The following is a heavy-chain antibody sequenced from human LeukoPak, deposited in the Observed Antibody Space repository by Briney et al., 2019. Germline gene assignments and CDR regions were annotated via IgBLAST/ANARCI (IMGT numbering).Heavy chain of an antibody. CDR1: GGSIRSGTDY. D-gene: IGHD3-22*01. CDR3: ARTGGYYDSSGYQEAFDI. J-gene: IGHJ3*02. CDR2: IYMSGST. Sequence: SETLSLTCSVSGGSIRSGTDYWSWVRQPAGKGLEWIGRIYMSGSTDYNPSFKSRVTMSVDTSKNQLSLKLSSVTAADTAVYYCARTGGYYDSSGYQEAFDIWGQGTMVTVS. V-gene: IGHV4-61*02.